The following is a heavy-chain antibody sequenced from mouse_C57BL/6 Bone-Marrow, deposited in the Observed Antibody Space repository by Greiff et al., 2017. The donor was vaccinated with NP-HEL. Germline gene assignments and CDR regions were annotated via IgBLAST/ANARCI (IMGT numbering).Heavy chain of an antibody. J-gene: IGHJ2*01. CDR2: ISSGSSTI. D-gene: IGHD1-1*01. CDR3: ARCYYGSSYFDY. V-gene: IGHV5-17*01. CDR1: GFTFSDYG. Sequence: EVQLVESGGGLVKPGGSLKLSCAASGFTFSDYGMHWVRQAPEKGLEWVAYISSGSSTIYYADTVKGRFTISRDNAKNTLFLQRTSLRSEDTAMYYCARCYYGSSYFDYWGQGTTLTVSS.